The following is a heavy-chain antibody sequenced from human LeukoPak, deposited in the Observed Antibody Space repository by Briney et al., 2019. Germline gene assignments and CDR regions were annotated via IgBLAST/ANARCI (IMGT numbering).Heavy chain of an antibody. D-gene: IGHD1-1*01. Sequence: PGGSLRLSCAASGLTFSSIAFHWVRQAPGKGLEWLAVISYDGTNKFYTDSVKGRFTISRDNSKNTLYLQMNSLETEDTAVYYCARDPSSVPYSVNWAANWFDPWGQGTLVTVSS. CDR1: GLTFSSIA. CDR2: ISYDGTNK. J-gene: IGHJ5*02. V-gene: IGHV3-30-3*01. CDR3: ARDPSSVPYSVNWAANWFDP.